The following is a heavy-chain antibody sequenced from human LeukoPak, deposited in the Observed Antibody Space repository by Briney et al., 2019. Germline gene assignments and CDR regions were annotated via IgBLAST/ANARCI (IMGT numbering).Heavy chain of an antibody. D-gene: IGHD3-10*01. Sequence: GGSLRLSCAASGFTFSSYGMHWVRQAPGKGLEWVAVISYDGSNKYYADSVKGRFTISRDNSKNTLYLQMNSLRAEDTAVYYCAKGFGDYYGSGSYIYFDYWGQGTLVTVSS. J-gene: IGHJ4*02. CDR1: GFTFSSYG. V-gene: IGHV3-30*18. CDR3: AKGFGDYYGSGSYIYFDY. CDR2: ISYDGSNK.